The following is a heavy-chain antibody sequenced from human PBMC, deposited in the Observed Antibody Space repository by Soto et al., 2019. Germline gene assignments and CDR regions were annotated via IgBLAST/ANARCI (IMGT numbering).Heavy chain of an antibody. Sequence: GGSLRLSCAASGFTFDDYAMHWVRQAPGKGLEWVSGISWNSGSIGYADSVKGRFTISRDNAKNSLYLQMNSLRAEDTALYYCAKVRGYDSSGPFDYWGQGTLVTVSS. J-gene: IGHJ4*02. CDR2: ISWNSGSI. V-gene: IGHV3-9*01. D-gene: IGHD3-22*01. CDR1: GFTFDDYA. CDR3: AKVRGYDSSGPFDY.